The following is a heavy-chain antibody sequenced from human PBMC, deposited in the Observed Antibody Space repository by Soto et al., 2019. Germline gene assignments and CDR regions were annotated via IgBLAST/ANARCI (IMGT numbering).Heavy chain of an antibody. D-gene: IGHD3-16*01. V-gene: IGHV4-30-4*02. J-gene: IGHJ4*02. CDR1: CRPFPNGVYY. CDR2: NHYSWDT. CDR3: ARGDSQVSSVFDY. Sequence: SETLSLTPTISCRPFPNGVYYQSWIRQKPGKGLARIGSNHYSWDTSYNTSIRSRVNVSTETYKTQFSLRLNPVNSAKTAVYYCARGDSQVSSVFDYWGQGMLVTVSS.